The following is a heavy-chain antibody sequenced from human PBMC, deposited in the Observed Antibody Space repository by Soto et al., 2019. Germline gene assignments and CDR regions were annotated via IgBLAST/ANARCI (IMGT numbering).Heavy chain of an antibody. J-gene: IGHJ4*02. D-gene: IGHD2-15*01. Sequence: QVQLVQSGAEVKKHGASVKVSCKASGYTFTNFGISWVRQAPGQGLEWMGWISAYNGNTNYAQKFQGRVTMTTDTSTSIAYMEVRSLRCDDPAVYYCARGRTPIDYWGQGTLVTVSS. CDR3: ARGRTPIDY. CDR1: GYTFTNFG. CDR2: ISAYNGNT. V-gene: IGHV1-18*01.